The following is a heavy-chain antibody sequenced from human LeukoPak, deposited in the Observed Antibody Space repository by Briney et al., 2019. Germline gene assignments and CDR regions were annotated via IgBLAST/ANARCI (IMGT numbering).Heavy chain of an antibody. CDR1: GGSISSYY. CDR3: ARAPPYYYDSSGYLRQTDAFDI. J-gene: IGHJ3*02. V-gene: IGHV4-59*01. CDR2: IYYSGST. D-gene: IGHD3-22*01. Sequence: SETLSLTCTVSGGSISSYYWSWIRQPPGKGLEWIGYIYYSGSTNYNPSLKSRVTISVDTSKNQFSLKLSSVTAADTAVYYCARAPPYYYDSSGYLRQTDAFDIWGQGTMVTVSS.